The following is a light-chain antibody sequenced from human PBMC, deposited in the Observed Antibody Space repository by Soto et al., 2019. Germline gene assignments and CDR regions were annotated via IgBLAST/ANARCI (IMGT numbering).Light chain of an antibody. Sequence: DIQLTHSPSSLSASVGDRVTITCRASQTIDTYLNWYQHKPGTAPKVLIYAATYLQNGVPSRFSGTGSGADFTLTISSLQPEDFATYYCQQNFNFPRTFGQGTKVDIK. CDR3: QQNFNFPRT. V-gene: IGKV1-39*01. CDR2: AAT. J-gene: IGKJ1*01. CDR1: QTIDTY.